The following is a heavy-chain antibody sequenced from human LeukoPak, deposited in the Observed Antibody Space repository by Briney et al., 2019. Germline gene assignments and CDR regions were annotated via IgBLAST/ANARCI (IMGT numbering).Heavy chain of an antibody. CDR2: IAYDGSNI. CDR1: GFTFSTFG. J-gene: IGHJ4*02. V-gene: IGHV3-30*18. Sequence: GGSLRLSCAASGFTFSTFGMHWVRQAPGKGLEWVAVIAYDGSNIYYADSVKGRFTISRDNSKNTLYLQMNSLRAEDTALYYRAKPPRNVAARQSHFDYWGQGTLVTVSS. CDR3: AKPPRNVAARQSHFDY. D-gene: IGHD6-6*01.